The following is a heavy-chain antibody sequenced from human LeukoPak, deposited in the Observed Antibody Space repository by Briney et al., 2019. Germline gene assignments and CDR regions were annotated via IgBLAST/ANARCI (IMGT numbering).Heavy chain of an antibody. CDR3: ARVAYGAYYMDV. Sequence: GGSLRLSCAASGFTFTDYYMSWIRQAPGKGLEWVSYISSSGTTIYYADSVKGRFAISRDNAKNSLYLQMNSLRAEDTAVYCCARVAYGAYYMDVWGKGTTVTVSS. V-gene: IGHV3-11*04. CDR1: GFTFTDYY. CDR2: ISSSGTTI. J-gene: IGHJ6*03. D-gene: IGHD4-17*01.